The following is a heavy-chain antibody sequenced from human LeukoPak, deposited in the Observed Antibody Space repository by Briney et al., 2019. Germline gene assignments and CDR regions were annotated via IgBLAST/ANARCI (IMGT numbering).Heavy chain of an antibody. Sequence: GGSLRLSCAASGLTFSSYSMNWVRQAPGKGLEWVSSISSSSSYIYYADSVKGRFTISRDNAKNSLYLQMNSLRAEDTAVYYCAREVAAAAYYFDYWGQGTLVTVSS. CDR3: AREVAAAAYYFDY. D-gene: IGHD6-13*01. J-gene: IGHJ4*02. CDR1: GLTFSSYS. V-gene: IGHV3-21*01. CDR2: ISSSSSYI.